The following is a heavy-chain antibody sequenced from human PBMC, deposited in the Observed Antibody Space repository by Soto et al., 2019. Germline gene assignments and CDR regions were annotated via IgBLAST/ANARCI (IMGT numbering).Heavy chain of an antibody. CDR2: IKQDGSEK. CDR1: GFTFSSYW. J-gene: IGHJ5*02. V-gene: IGHV3-7*01. Sequence: GGSLRLSCAASGFTFSSYWMSWVRQAPGKGLEWVANIKQDGSEKYYVDSVKGRFTISRDNAKNSLYLQMNSLRAEDTAVYYCAGQSSGWSNWFDPWGQGTLVTVSS. CDR3: AGQSSGWSNWFDP. D-gene: IGHD6-19*01.